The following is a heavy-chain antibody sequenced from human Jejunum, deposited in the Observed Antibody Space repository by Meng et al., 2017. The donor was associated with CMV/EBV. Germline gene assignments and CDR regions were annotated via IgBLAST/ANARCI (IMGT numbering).Heavy chain of an antibody. CDR1: GYTFTSYG. J-gene: IGHJ6*02. D-gene: IGHD3-16*01. CDR2: ISAYNGNT. CDR3: ARGQYYQYYYGLDV. Sequence: GYTFTSYGVGWVPQAPGQALEWVGWISAYNGNTNYAQKFQGRVTMTTDTSTGTAYMELRSLKVDDTAVYYCARGQYYQYYYGLDVWGLGTTVTVSS. V-gene: IGHV1-18*01.